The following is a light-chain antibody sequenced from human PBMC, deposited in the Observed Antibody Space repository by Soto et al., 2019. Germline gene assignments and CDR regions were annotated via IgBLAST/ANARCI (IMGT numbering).Light chain of an antibody. CDR3: SSYTSASTLLYL. CDR2: GVT. V-gene: IGLV2-14*01. CDR1: SSDVGGYNY. Sequence: QSVLTQPASVSGSPGQSITMSCTGTSSDVGGYNYVSWYQQHPGIAPKLLIYGVTNRPSGVSTRFSGSKSGNTASLTISGLQAEDEADYHCSSYTSASTLLYLFGTGTKLTVL. J-gene: IGLJ1*01.